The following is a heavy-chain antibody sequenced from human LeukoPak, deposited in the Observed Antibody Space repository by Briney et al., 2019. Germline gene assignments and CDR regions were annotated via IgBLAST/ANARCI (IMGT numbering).Heavy chain of an antibody. CDR1: GGTFSIYA. Sequence: SVTVSFTASGGTFSIYAISWVRQAPGQGLEWMGGIIPIFGTANYAQKFQGRVTITADESTSTAYMELSSLRSEDTAVSYCARGPYDFGSDYHHWYFDLWGRGTLVTVSS. CDR3: ARGPYDFGSDYHHWYFDL. V-gene: IGHV1-69*13. CDR2: IIPIFGTA. J-gene: IGHJ2*01. D-gene: IGHD3-3*01.